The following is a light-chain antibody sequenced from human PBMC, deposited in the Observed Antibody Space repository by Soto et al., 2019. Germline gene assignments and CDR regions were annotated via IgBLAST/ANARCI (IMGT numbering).Light chain of an antibody. Sequence: DIQMTQFPSTLSASVGDRVTITCRASQSISSWLAWYQQKPGKAPKLLIYDASGLESGVPSRFSGSGSGTDFTLTISSLQPDDFATYYCQQYNSYSYTFGQGTRLEIK. CDR1: QSISSW. V-gene: IGKV1-5*01. J-gene: IGKJ2*01. CDR2: DAS. CDR3: QQYNSYSYT.